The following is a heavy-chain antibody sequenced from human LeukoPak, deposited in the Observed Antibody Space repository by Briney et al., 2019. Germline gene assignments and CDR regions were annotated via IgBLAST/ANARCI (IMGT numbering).Heavy chain of an antibody. CDR3: ARDHNIVAPFDY. Sequence: ASVKVSCKGSGYTLSNHAFSWVRQAPGQGLEWMGWISADNGNTNHAQKFQGRVSLTTDTSTSTAYMELSSLRSEDTAVYYCARDHNIVAPFDYWGQGTLVTVSS. CDR2: ISADNGNT. CDR1: GYTLSNHA. D-gene: IGHD5-12*01. V-gene: IGHV1-18*04. J-gene: IGHJ4*02.